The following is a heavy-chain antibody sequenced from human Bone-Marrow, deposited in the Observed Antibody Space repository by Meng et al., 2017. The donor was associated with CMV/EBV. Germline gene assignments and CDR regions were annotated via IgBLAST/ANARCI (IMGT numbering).Heavy chain of an antibody. Sequence: ASVKVSCKASGYTFTGYYMHWVRQAPGQGLERMGWINPNSGGTNYAQKFQGRVTMTRDTSISTAYMELSRLRSDDTAIYYCAGGGDYDNWFDPWGQGTLVTVSS. V-gene: IGHV1-2*02. D-gene: IGHD4-17*01. CDR1: GYTFTGYY. CDR2: INPNSGGT. CDR3: AGGGDYDNWFDP. J-gene: IGHJ5*02.